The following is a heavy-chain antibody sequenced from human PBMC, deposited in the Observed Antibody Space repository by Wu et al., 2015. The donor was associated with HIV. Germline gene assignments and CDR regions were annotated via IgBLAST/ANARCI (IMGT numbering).Heavy chain of an antibody. Sequence: QVQLVQSGTEVRKPGASVKVSCKASGYTFTSYDINWVRQAAGQGLEWIGRVQPYSGNTDYAQRFQGRVTLTRNISTDTAYMELSSLRYDDTAVYYCARDILTGYYFWFDPWGQGTLVTVSS. CDR1: GYTFTSYD. D-gene: IGHD3-9*01. CDR2: VQPYSGNT. V-gene: IGHV1-8*01. J-gene: IGHJ5*02. CDR3: ARDILTGYYFWFDP.